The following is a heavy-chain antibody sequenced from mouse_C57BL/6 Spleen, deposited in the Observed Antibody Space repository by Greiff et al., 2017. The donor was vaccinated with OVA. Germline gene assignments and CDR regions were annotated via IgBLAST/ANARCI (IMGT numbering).Heavy chain of an antibody. Sequence: EVKLQESGPELVKPGASVKMSCKASGYTFTDYNMHWVKQSHGKSLEWIGYINPNNGGTSYNQKFKGKATLTVNKSSSTAYMELRSLTSEDSAVYYCAWTVVATGDYWGQGTTLTVSS. CDR3: AWTVVATGDY. CDR2: INPNNGGT. D-gene: IGHD1-1*01. V-gene: IGHV1-22*01. J-gene: IGHJ2*01. CDR1: GYTFTDYN.